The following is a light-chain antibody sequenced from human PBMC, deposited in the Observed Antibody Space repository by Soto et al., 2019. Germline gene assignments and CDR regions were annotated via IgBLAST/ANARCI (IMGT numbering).Light chain of an antibody. CDR1: SSDVGGFNY. CDR2: DVT. Sequence: QSALTQPASMSGSPGQSITISCTGTSSDVGGFNYVSWYQQQPGKAPKLMIYDVTNRPSGVSYRFSGSKSGNTASLTISGLQAEDEADYYCNSYTSSSTYVFGTGTQLTVL. J-gene: IGLJ1*01. V-gene: IGLV2-14*03. CDR3: NSYTSSSTYV.